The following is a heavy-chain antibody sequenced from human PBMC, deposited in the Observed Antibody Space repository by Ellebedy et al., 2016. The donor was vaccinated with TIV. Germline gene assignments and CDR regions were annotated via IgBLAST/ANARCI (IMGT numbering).Heavy chain of an antibody. J-gene: IGHJ2*01. Sequence: GESLKISXVASGFTSSSHYMHWVRQAPGKGLVWLSRMKSDEFGMSYADSVKGRFTISRDTANNILYLQMNSLRVEDTAVYYCARGSGSYANWYFDLWGRGTLVTVSS. CDR3: ARGSGSYANWYFDL. CDR2: MKSDEFGM. V-gene: IGHV3-74*01. CDR1: GFTSSSHY. D-gene: IGHD3-10*01.